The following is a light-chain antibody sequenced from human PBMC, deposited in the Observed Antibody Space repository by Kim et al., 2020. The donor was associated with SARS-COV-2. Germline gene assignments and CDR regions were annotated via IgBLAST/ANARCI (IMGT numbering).Light chain of an antibody. Sequence: VSVGDRVTISCRASQSVSRYLNWYQQKPGRAPKLLIYAASTLQSGVPSRFSGSGSDRDFTLTISSLQPEDFSTYFCQQSYTTPRTFGQGTKVDIK. V-gene: IGKV1-39*01. J-gene: IGKJ1*01. CDR3: QQSYTTPRT. CDR2: AAS. CDR1: QSVSRY.